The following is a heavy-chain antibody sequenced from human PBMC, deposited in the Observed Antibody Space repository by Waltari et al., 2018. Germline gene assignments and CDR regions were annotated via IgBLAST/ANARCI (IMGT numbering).Heavy chain of an antibody. J-gene: IGHJ4*02. CDR1: GFTFSSYA. D-gene: IGHD6-13*01. CDR2: ISYDGSNK. Sequence: QVQLVESGGGVVQPGRSLRLSCAASGFTFSSYAMHWVRQAPGKGLEWVAVISYDGSNKYYADSVKGRFTISRDNSKNTLYLQMNSLRAEDTAVYYCARVPWGAAAGPYFDYWGQGTLVTVSS. V-gene: IGHV3-30-3*01. CDR3: ARVPWGAAAGPYFDY.